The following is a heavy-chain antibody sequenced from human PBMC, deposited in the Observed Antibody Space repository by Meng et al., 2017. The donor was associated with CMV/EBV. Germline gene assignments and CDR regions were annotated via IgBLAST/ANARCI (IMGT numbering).Heavy chain of an antibody. CDR2: INWNSGDI. D-gene: IGHD2-2*03. V-gene: IGHV3-9*01. CDR3: AKDIRGYWYSLEY. CDR1: EFTFDDYA. Sequence: GGSLRLSCAASEFTFDDYAMHWVRQAPGKGLEWVSGINWNSGDIGYADSVKGRFTISRDNAKNSLYLQMNSLRDEDTALYYCAKDIRGYWYSLEYWGQGTLVTVSS. J-gene: IGHJ4*02.